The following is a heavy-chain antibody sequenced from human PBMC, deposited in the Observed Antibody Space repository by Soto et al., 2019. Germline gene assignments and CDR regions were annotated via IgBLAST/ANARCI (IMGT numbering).Heavy chain of an antibody. CDR2: VKRKTKGGTT. V-gene: IGHV3-15*01. CDR1: GFTFTNAW. D-gene: IGHD3-10*01. CDR3: ATCYGSGTDCQEDYLAF. Sequence: GGSLRLSCAASGFTFTNAWMSWVRQAPGKGLEWVGRVKRKTKGGTTDYAAPVKDRFNISRDDSKNTLYLQMNNLKTEDTAVYYCATCYGSGTDCQEDYLAFWGQGTPVTVSS. J-gene: IGHJ4*02.